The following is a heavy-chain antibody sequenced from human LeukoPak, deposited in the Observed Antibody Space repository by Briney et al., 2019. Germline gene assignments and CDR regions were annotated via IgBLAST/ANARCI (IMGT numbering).Heavy chain of an antibody. D-gene: IGHD5/OR15-5a*01. Sequence: PSETLSLTCTVSGGSISSSSYYWGWIRQPPRKGLEWIGSIYYSGSTYYNPSLKSRVTISVDTSKNQFSLKLSSVTAADTAVYYCARLGQVSCWFDPWGQGTLVTVSS. V-gene: IGHV4-39*01. J-gene: IGHJ5*02. CDR2: IYYSGST. CDR1: GGSISSSSYY. CDR3: ARLGQVSCWFDP.